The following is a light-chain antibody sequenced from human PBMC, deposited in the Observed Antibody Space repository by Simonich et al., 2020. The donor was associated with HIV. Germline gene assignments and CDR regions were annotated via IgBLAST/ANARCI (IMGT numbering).Light chain of an antibody. Sequence: DIQMIQSPSSLSASVGDRVTITCQSSQDITNSLNWYQQKSGKAPKVLIYDASNLETGVPLRFSGSASGTDFTFTISSLQPEDIATYYCQQYHHLPLTFAGGTKVEIK. J-gene: IGKJ4*01. CDR3: QQYHHLPLT. CDR2: DAS. V-gene: IGKV1-33*01. CDR1: QDITNS.